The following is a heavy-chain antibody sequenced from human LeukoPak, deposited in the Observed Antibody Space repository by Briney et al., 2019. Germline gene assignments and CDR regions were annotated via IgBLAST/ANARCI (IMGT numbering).Heavy chain of an antibody. Sequence: GWFRRLSSTPSGFTFSSCAMPWVRQAPGERLEYVSTISSNGGSTYYANSGKGRFTISRDNSKHTLYLQIDSLRAYDMDMYYCAGGIVRGVITCYFDYWGQGTLVTVSS. CDR1: GFTFSSCA. J-gene: IGHJ4*02. CDR2: ISSNGGST. V-gene: IGHV3-64*01. D-gene: IGHD3-10*01. CDR3: AGGIVRGVITCYFDY.